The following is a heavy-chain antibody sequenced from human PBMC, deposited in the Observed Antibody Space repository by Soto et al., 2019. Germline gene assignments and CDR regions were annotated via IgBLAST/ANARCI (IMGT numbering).Heavy chain of an antibody. D-gene: IGHD6-13*01. CDR2: ISGSGGST. J-gene: IGHJ6*02. V-gene: IGHV3-23*01. CDR1: GFTFSSYA. CDR3: AKAVAVAGDG. Sequence: GGSLRLSCAASGFTFSSYAMSWVRQAPGKGLDWVSAISGSGGSTYYADSVKGRFTISRDNSKNKLYLQMNSLRAEDTAVYYWAKAVAVAGDGWGQGTTVTVSS.